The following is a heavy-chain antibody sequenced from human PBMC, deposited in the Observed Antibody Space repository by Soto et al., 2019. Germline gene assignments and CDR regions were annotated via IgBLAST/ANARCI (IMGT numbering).Heavy chain of an antibody. V-gene: IGHV3-66*01. CDR1: GFTVSSNY. D-gene: IGHD3-9*01. CDR3: AREGARTYYDILTGYGTPYYYYGMDV. CDR2: IYSGGST. Sequence: EVQLVESGGGLVQPGGSLRLSCAASGFTVSSNYMSWVRQAPGKGLEWVSVIYSGGSTYYADSVKGRFTISRDNSKNTLYLHMNSLRAEDTAVYYCAREGARTYYDILTGYGTPYYYYGMDVWGQGTTVTVSS. J-gene: IGHJ6*02.